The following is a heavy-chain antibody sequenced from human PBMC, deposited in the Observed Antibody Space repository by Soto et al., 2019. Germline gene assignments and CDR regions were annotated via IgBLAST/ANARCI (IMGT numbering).Heavy chain of an antibody. CDR1: GYTFTSYA. Sequence: ASVKVSCKASGYTFTSYAMHWVRQAPGQRLEWMGWINAGNGNTKYSQKFQGRVTITRDTSASTAYMELSSLRSEDTAVYYCARRSVAGTSDGMDVWGQGTTGTAP. CDR3: ARRSVAGTSDGMDV. J-gene: IGHJ6*02. V-gene: IGHV1-3*01. D-gene: IGHD6-19*01. CDR2: INAGNGNT.